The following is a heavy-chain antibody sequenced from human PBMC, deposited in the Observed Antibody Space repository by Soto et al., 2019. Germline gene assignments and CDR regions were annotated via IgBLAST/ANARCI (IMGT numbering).Heavy chain of an antibody. J-gene: IGHJ5*02. D-gene: IGHD3-3*01. Sequence: SETLSLICSVSGDSISSYCWSWVRQPPGKGLEWIGYIYYSGTTNYNPSLKSRVILSIDTPKKQFSLELSSVTAADTAVYYCATSYDAKTLPFDVWGLGTLVTVSS. CDR2: IYYSGTT. CDR3: ATSYDAKTLPFDV. V-gene: IGHV4-59*01. CDR1: GDSISSYC.